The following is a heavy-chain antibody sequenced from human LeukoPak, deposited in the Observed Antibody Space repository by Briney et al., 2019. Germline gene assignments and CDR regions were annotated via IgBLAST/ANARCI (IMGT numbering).Heavy chain of an antibody. J-gene: IGHJ4*02. CDR3: AKGRGYSYGYLADY. V-gene: IGHV3-9*01. Sequence: GGSLRLSCAASGFTFDDYAMHWVRQAPGKGLEWVSGINWNSGSIGYADSVKGRFTISRDNAKNSLYLQMNSPRAEDTALYYCAKGRGYSYGYLADYWGQGTLVTVSS. D-gene: IGHD5-18*01. CDR1: GFTFDDYA. CDR2: INWNSGSI.